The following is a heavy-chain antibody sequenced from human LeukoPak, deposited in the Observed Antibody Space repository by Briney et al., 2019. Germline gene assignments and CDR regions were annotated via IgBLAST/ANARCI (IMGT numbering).Heavy chain of an antibody. CDR2: INHSGST. D-gene: IGHD1-26*01. CDR3: ARHHIVGATYFDY. V-gene: IGHV4-34*01. J-gene: IGHJ4*02. CDR1: GGSFSGYY. Sequence: SETLSLTCAVCGGSFSGYYWSWIRQPPGKGLEWIGEINHSGSTNYNPSLKSRVTISVDTSKNQFSLKLSSVTAADTAVYYCARHHIVGATYFDYWGQGTLVTVSS.